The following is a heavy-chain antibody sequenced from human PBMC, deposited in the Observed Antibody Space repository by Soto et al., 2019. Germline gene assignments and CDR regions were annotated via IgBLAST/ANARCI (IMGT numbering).Heavy chain of an antibody. Sequence: ASVKFSCKASGYTFTSYGISWVRQAPGQGLEWMGWISAYNGNTNYAQKLQGRVTMTTDTSTSTAYMELRSLRSDDTAVYYCARAGYCTNGVCRSMDVWGQGTTVTVSS. CDR2: ISAYNGNT. CDR3: ARAGYCTNGVCRSMDV. J-gene: IGHJ6*02. CDR1: GYTFTSYG. V-gene: IGHV1-18*01. D-gene: IGHD2-8*01.